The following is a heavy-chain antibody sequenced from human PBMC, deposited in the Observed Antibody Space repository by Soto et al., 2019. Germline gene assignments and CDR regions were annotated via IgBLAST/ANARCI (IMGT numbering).Heavy chain of an antibody. V-gene: IGHV3-23*05. CDR3: AKDTYSRSWYF. D-gene: IGHD2-2*01. Sequence: EVQLLESGGDLVQPGGSLRLSCAASGFTFTNYLMIWVRQAPGKGLEGGSSIDKSGGDTYYADSVKGRFTISRDNSKNTLYLQMNGLRAEDTALYYCAKDTYSRSWYFWGQGTLVTVSS. CDR1: GFTFTNYL. CDR2: IDKSGGDT. J-gene: IGHJ4*02.